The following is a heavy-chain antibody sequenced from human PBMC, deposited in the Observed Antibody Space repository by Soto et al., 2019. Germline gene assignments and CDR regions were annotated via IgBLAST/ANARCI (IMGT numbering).Heavy chain of an antibody. CDR2: ISYDGSNK. Sequence: GGSLRLSCAASGFTFSSYAMHWVRQAPGKGLEWVAVISYDGSNKYYADSVKGRFTISRDNSKNTLYLQMNSLRAEDTAVYYGARDCALPFGELLSWDAFDIWGQGTMVTVSS. CDR3: ARDCALPFGELLSWDAFDI. D-gene: IGHD3-10*01. CDR1: GFTFSSYA. J-gene: IGHJ3*02. V-gene: IGHV3-30-3*01.